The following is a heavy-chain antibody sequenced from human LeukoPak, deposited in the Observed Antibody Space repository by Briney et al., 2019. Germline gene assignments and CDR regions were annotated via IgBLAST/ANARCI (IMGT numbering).Heavy chain of an antibody. Sequence: SETLSLTCTVSGGSITNRNYYWGWIRQSPGKGLEWIASMHCSGRTHYNPSLTSRVTISLDTSKNQFFLKVDSVTAADTAMYFCVRLPPTGITAAGTFEYWGQGVLVSVSS. CDR1: GGSITNRNYY. CDR3: VRLPPTGITAAGTFEY. J-gene: IGHJ4*02. V-gene: IGHV4-39*01. CDR2: MHCSGRT. D-gene: IGHD6-25*01.